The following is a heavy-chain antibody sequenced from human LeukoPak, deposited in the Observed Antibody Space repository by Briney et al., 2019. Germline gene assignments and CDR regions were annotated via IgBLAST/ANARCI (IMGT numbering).Heavy chain of an antibody. CDR1: GFTFSSYS. J-gene: IGHJ3*02. CDR2: ISSSSSYI. D-gene: IGHD3-3*01. Sequence: PGGSLRLSCAASGFTFSSYSMNWVRQAPGKGLEWVSSISSSSSYIYYADSVKGRFTISRDNAKNSLYLQMNSLRAEDTAVYYCASLPSGLYYDFWSGHLDAFDIWGQGTMVTVSS. CDR3: ASLPSGLYYDFWSGHLDAFDI. V-gene: IGHV3-21*01.